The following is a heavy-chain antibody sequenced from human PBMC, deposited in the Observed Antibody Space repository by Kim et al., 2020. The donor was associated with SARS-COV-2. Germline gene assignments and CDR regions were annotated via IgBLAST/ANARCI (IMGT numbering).Heavy chain of an antibody. CDR3: VREVLYCGGCMDV. D-gene: IGHD2-21*01. Sequence: YAASVKGRFTISRDNAKNTLYLQMNSLRAEDTAVYYCVREVLYCGGCMDVWGQGTTVTVSS. J-gene: IGHJ6*02. V-gene: IGHV3-74*01.